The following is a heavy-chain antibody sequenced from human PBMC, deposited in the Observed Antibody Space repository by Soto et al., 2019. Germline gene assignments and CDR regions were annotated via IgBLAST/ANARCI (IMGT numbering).Heavy chain of an antibody. J-gene: IGHJ4*02. CDR1: GCPFRDNY. V-gene: IGHV4-34*01. CDR2: INHSGST. Sequence: GCPFRDNYTRSLRQPPGKGREWIGEINHSGSTNYNPSLKSRVTISVDTSKNQFSLKLSSVTAADTAVYYCARAQPNVYCSGGSCSYPSDYWGQG. CDR3: ARAQPNVYCSGGSCSYPSDY. D-gene: IGHD2-15*01.